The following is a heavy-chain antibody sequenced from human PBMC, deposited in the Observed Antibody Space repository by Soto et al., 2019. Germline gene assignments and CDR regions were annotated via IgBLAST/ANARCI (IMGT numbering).Heavy chain of an antibody. CDR3: ARAYYYDSSGYYEL. CDR1: GYSFTSYW. Sequence: EPLKFSCKGSGYSFTSYWIGWVRQIPGKGLEWMGIIYPGDSDTRYSPSFQGQVTISADKSISTAYLQWSSLKASDTAMYYCARAYYYDSSGYYELWGQGTLVTVSS. J-gene: IGHJ4*02. CDR2: IYPGDSDT. D-gene: IGHD3-22*01. V-gene: IGHV5-51*01.